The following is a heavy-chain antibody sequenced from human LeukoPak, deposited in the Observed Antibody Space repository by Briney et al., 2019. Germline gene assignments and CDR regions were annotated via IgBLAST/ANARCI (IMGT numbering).Heavy chain of an antibody. CDR3: ARVNMGSCWPNYYYYGMDV. D-gene: IGHD6-19*01. CDR1: GYTFTSYG. V-gene: IGHV1-18*04. Sequence: GASVKVSCKASGYTFTSYGISWVRQAPGQGLEWMGWINAYNGNTNYAQKLQGRVTMTTDTSTSTAYMELRSLRSDDTAVYYCARVNMGSCWPNYYYYGMDVWGKGTTVTVSS. J-gene: IGHJ6*04. CDR2: INAYNGNT.